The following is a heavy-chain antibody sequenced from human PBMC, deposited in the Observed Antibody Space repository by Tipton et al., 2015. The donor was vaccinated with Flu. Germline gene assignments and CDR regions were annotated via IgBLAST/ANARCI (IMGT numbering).Heavy chain of an antibody. CDR2: IYHSGST. J-gene: IGHJ1*01. CDR3: ARGNRYHYDS. CDR1: GYSNSSGYY. V-gene: IGHV4-38-2*02. D-gene: IGHD3-22*01. Sequence: TLSLTCIVSGYSNSSGYYWGWIRQPPGKGLEWIGSIYHSGSTYYNPSLKSRVTISVDTSKNQFSLKLSSVTAADTAVYYCARGNRYHYDSWGQGTLVTVSS.